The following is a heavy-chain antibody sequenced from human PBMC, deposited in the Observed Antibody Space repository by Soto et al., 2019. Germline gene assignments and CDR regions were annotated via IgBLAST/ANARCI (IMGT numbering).Heavy chain of an antibody. V-gene: IGHV3-23*01. D-gene: IGHD5-18*01. CDR1: GFTFSSYA. CDR2: ISGSGGST. Sequence: GSLRLSCAASGFTFSSYAMSWVRQAPGKGLEWVSAISGSGGSTYYADSVKGRFTISRDNPKNTLYLQMNSLRAEDTAVYHCANCPFIGVDTAMVDAFDIWGQGTMVTVSS. CDR3: ANCPFIGVDTAMVDAFDI. J-gene: IGHJ3*02.